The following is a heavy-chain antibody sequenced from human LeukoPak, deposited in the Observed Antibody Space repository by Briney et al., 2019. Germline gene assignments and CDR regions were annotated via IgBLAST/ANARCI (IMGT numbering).Heavy chain of an antibody. CDR1: GFTFSSYS. CDR2: ISSSSSYI. D-gene: IGHD5-12*01. J-gene: IGHJ4*02. V-gene: IGHV3-21*01. Sequence: GGSLRLSCAASGFTFSSYSMNWVRQAPGKGLEWVSSISSSSSYIYYADSVKVRFTISRDNAKNSLYLQMNSLRAEDTAVYYCARDKGDIVATILARRGFDYWGQGTLVTVSS. CDR3: ARDKGDIVATILARRGFDY.